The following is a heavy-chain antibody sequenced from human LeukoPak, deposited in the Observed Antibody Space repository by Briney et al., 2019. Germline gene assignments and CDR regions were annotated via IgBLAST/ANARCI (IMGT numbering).Heavy chain of an antibody. V-gene: IGHV3-48*03. CDR1: GFTFSSYE. D-gene: IGHD2-15*01. CDR2: ISSSGSTI. Sequence: GGSLRLSCAASGFTFSSYEMNWVRQAPGKGLEWVSYISSSGSTIYYADSVKGRFTISRDNAKNSLYLQMNSLRAQDTAVYYCARDCGGGSCYGPYDAFDIWGQGTMVTVSS. CDR3: ARDCGGGSCYGPYDAFDI. J-gene: IGHJ3*02.